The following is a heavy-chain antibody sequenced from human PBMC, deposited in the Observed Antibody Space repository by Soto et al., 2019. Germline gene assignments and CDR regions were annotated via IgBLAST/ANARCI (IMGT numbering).Heavy chain of an antibody. CDR3: ASAHHAALYFDY. D-gene: IGHD2-15*01. CDR2: IYHSGST. J-gene: IGHJ4*02. CDR1: GGSISRGVYY. Sequence: QVHLQESGPGLVKPSQTLSLTCTVSGGSISRGVYYWSWIRQHPGKGLEWVGYIYHSGSTYYNPSLTSRVTISVDPSKIQSPLKLTSVTAADTAVYHCASAHHAALYFDYWGQGALVTVSS. V-gene: IGHV4-31*03.